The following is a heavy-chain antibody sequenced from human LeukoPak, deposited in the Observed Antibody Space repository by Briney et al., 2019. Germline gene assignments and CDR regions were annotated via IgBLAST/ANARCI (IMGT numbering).Heavy chain of an antibody. V-gene: IGHV3-74*03. CDR3: GRRSGVADY. CDR1: GFTFSRYW. Sequence: PGGSLRLSCVASGFTFSRYWMHWVRQAPGKGLVWVSRINSDGSSITYADSVKGRFTISRDNAKNTLYLQMTSLRVEDTAVYYCGRRSGVADYWGQGALVTVSS. J-gene: IGHJ4*02. CDR2: INSDGSSI. D-gene: IGHD7-27*01.